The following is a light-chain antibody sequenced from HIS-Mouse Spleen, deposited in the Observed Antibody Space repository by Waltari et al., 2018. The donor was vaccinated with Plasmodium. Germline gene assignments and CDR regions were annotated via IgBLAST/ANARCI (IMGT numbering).Light chain of an antibody. V-gene: IGKV1-9*01. CDR1: QGISSY. J-gene: IGKJ2*01. CDR2: VAS. CDR3: QQLNSYPYT. Sequence: DIQLNQSPSFLSASVGDRVTITCRASQGISSYLAWYQQKPGKAPKLLIYVASTLQSGVPSRFSGSGSETEFTLTISSLQPEDFATYYCQQLNSYPYTFGQGTKLEIK.